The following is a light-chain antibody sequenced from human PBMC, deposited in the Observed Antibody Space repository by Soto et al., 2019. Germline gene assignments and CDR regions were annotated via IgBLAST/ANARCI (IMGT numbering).Light chain of an antibody. CDR2: NVY. Sequence: QSALTQPASVSGSPGQSITISCTGTSSDVGAYNFVSWHQLHPGKAPKLMIYNVYDRPSGISYRFSGSKSGNTASLTISGLQGEDEADYYCSAYTVSRTYVFGTGTKVTVL. V-gene: IGLV2-14*03. CDR3: SAYTVSRTYV. CDR1: SSDVGAYNF. J-gene: IGLJ1*01.